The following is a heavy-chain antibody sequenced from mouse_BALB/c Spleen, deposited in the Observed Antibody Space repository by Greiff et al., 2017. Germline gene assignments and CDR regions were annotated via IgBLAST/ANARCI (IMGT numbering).Heavy chain of an antibody. D-gene: IGHD4-1*02. CDR2: IWRGGST. V-gene: IGHV2-5-1*01. Sequence: VKLQESGPSLVQPSQSLSITCTVSGFSLTSYGVHWVRQSPGKGLEWLGVIWRGGSTDYNAAFMSRLSITKDNSKSQVFFKMNSLQADDTAIYYCANPNWDGAMDYWGQGTSVTVSS. CDR1: GFSLTSYG. J-gene: IGHJ4*01. CDR3: ANPNWDGAMDY.